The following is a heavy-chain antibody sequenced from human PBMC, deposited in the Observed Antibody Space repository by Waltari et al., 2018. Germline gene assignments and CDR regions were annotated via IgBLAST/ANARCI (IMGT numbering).Heavy chain of an antibody. Sequence: QLQLQESGPGLVKPSETLSLTCSVSGGSISSSNYYWGWIRQPPGKGLEWIGSMFNGGSTYYNPSLKSRVTISVDTSKNQFSLRLNSVTAADTAIYYCARHGYSGGWFDPWGQGTLVTVSS. D-gene: IGHD4-17*01. V-gene: IGHV4-39*01. CDR3: ARHGYSGGWFDP. J-gene: IGHJ5*02. CDR2: MFNGGST. CDR1: GGSISSSNYY.